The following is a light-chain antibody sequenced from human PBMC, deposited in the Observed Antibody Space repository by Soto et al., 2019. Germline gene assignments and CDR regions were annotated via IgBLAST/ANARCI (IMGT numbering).Light chain of an antibody. CDR1: SSDVGSYNL. V-gene: IGLV2-23*01. CDR3: CSYAGSSTYV. Sequence: QSALTQPASVSGSPGQSITISCTGTSSDVGSYNLVSWYQQHPGKAPKLMIYEGSKRLSGVSNRLSGSKSGNTASLTISGLQAADEADYYCCSYAGSSTYVFGTGTKLTVL. J-gene: IGLJ1*01. CDR2: EGS.